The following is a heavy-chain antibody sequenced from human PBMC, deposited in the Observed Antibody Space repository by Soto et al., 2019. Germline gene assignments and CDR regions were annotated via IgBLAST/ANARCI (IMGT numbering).Heavy chain of an antibody. CDR2: ISYDGSDK. D-gene: IGHD3-10*01. J-gene: IGHJ4*02. CDR3: VGGQYYFDY. CDR1: GFPFTSYG. V-gene: IGHV3-30*03. Sequence: QVQLVESGGGVVQPGRSLSLSCAASGFPFTSYGMHWVREGPDKGLEWVAIISYDGSDKYYADSVRGRFTISRDNSKNTLYLQMNNLRPEDTALYYCVGGQYYFDYRGQGTLVIVSS.